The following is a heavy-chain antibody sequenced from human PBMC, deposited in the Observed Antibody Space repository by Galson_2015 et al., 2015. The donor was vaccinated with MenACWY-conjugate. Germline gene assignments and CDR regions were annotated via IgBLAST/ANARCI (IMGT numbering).Heavy chain of an antibody. J-gene: IGHJ2*01. Sequence: SLRLSCAASGFIFSSHSMNWVRQAPGRGLEWISYISSSSTSINYADSVKGRFTISRDNAKNSLYLQMNSLRAEDTSLYFCAKNLRNVAGLDLWGRGTLVTVSS. CDR1: GFIFSSHS. D-gene: IGHD6-19*01. V-gene: IGHV3-48*04. CDR3: AKNLRNVAGLDL. CDR2: ISSSSTSI.